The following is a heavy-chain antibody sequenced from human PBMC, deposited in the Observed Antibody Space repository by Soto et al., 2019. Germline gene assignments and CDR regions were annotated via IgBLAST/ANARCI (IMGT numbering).Heavy chain of an antibody. CDR3: ARDRLAAAGTNYYGMDV. J-gene: IGHJ6*02. Sequence: QVQLVESGGGVVQPGRSLRLSCAASGFTFSSYGMHWVRQAPGKGLEWVAVIWYDGSNKYYADSVKGRFTISRDNSKNTLYLQMNSLRAEDTAVYYCARDRLAAAGTNYYGMDVWGQGTTVTVSS. CDR1: GFTFSSYG. D-gene: IGHD6-13*01. CDR2: IWYDGSNK. V-gene: IGHV3-33*01.